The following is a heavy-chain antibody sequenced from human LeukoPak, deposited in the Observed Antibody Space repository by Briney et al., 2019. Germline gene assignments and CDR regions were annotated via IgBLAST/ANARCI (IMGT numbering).Heavy chain of an antibody. D-gene: IGHD2-15*01. Sequence: SETLSLTCAVYGGSFSGYYWSWIRQPPGKGLEWIGYIYYSGSTNYNPSLKSRVTISVDTSKNQFSLKLSSVTAADTAVYYCARHPRGNYYYGMDVWGQGTTVTVSS. CDR2: IYYSGST. V-gene: IGHV4-59*08. J-gene: IGHJ6*02. CDR3: ARHPRGNYYYGMDV. CDR1: GGSFSGYY.